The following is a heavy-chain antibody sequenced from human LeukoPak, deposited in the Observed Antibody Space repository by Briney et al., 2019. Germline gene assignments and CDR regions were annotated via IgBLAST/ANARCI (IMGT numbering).Heavy chain of an antibody. V-gene: IGHV6-1*01. CDR3: ARDRVLTGYPDNWFDP. CDR2: TYYRSKWYN. Sequence: SQTLSLTCAISGDSVSSNSAAWNWIRQSPSRGLEWLGRTYYRSKWYNDYAVSVKSRITINPDTSKNQLSLQLNSVTPEDTAVYYCARDRVLTGYPDNWFDPWGQGTLVTVSS. J-gene: IGHJ5*02. CDR1: GDSVSSNSAA. D-gene: IGHD3-9*01.